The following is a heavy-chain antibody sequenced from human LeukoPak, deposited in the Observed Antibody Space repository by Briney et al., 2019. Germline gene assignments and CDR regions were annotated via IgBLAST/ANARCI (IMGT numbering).Heavy chain of an antibody. CDR3: ARVNKKASSSCYGY. CDR1: GYTFTGYY. J-gene: IGHJ4*02. Sequence: ASVKVSCKASGYTFTGYYTHWVRQAPGQGLEWMGWINPNSGGTNYAQKFQGRVTMTRDTSISTAYMELSRLRSDDTAVYYCARVNKKASSSCYGYWGQGTLVTVSS. V-gene: IGHV1-2*02. CDR2: INPNSGGT. D-gene: IGHD6-13*01.